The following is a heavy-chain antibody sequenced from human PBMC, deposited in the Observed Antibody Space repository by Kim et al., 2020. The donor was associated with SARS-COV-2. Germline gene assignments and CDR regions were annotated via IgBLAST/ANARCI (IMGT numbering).Heavy chain of an antibody. D-gene: IGHD6-19*01. J-gene: IGHJ4*02. V-gene: IGHV3-7*01. Sequence: VESVKGRFTSSRDNAKNSLYLQMKSLRAEDTAVYYCAREYGGWGGSYFDYWGQGTRVTVSS. CDR3: AREYGGWGGSYFDY.